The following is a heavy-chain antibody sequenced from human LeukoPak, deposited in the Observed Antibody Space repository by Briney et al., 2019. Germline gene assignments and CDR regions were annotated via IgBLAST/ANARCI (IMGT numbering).Heavy chain of an antibody. CDR3: AIRTRPATTSRRGFDP. V-gene: IGHV4-34*01. Sequence: KPSETLSLTCAVYGGSFSGYYWSWIRQPPGKGLEWIGEINHSGSTNYNPSLKSRVTISVDTSKNQFSLKLSSVTAADTAVYYCAIRTRPATTSRRGFDPWGQGTLVTVSS. CDR2: INHSGST. CDR1: GGSFSGYY. J-gene: IGHJ5*02. D-gene: IGHD6-25*01.